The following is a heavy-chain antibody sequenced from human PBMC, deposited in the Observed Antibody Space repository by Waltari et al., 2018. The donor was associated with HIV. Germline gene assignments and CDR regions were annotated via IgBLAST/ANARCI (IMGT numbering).Heavy chain of an antibody. V-gene: IGHV3-30*18. CDR2: ISYEGSNK. J-gene: IGHJ6*02. Sequence: QVQLVESGGGVVQPGRSLRLSCAASGLTFSSYVLPWVRQAPGKGLEWVAVISYEGSNKDYADSVKGRFTISRDNSKNKLYLQMSSLRAEDTAVYYCAKDKDSTVTTIFYYYGMDVWGQGTTVTVSS. CDR1: GLTFSSYV. CDR3: AKDKDSTVTTIFYYYGMDV. D-gene: IGHD4-17*01.